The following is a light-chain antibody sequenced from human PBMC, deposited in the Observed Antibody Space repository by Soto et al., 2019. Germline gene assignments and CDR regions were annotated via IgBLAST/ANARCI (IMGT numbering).Light chain of an antibody. J-gene: IGKJ1*01. V-gene: IGKV3-20*01. CDR3: QQYGSSPQSWT. Sequence: EIVLTQSPGTLSLSPGERATLSCRASQSVSSSYLAWYQQKPGQAPRLLIYGASSRATGIPDRFSGSGSGTDFTLTISRLEPEDFAVYYCQQYGSSPQSWTFGQGPKVEIK. CDR1: QSVSSSY. CDR2: GAS.